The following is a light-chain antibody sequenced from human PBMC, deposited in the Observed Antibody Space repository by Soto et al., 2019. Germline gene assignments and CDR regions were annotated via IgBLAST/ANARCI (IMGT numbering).Light chain of an antibody. Sequence: EIVLTQSPGTLSLSPGKRATLSCRASQSFTSNYLAWYQQRPGQAPRLLIYGASTRATGIPDRFSGSGSGTDFTLTISRLEPEDFAVYYCQRYGSSPRTFGQGTKVDIK. CDR2: GAS. V-gene: IGKV3-20*01. CDR1: QSFTSNY. CDR3: QRYGSSPRT. J-gene: IGKJ1*01.